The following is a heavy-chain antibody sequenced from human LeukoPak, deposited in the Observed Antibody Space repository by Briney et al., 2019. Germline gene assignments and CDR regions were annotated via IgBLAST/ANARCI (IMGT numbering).Heavy chain of an antibody. Sequence: GGSLRLSCAASGFNFNNYDMTWARQAPGKGLEWVSTITGRSDKTYYTDSVKGRSVTSRDNSKDTLYLEMNSLRAEDTALYYCAKGGWLDDLGQGALVTVSS. D-gene: IGHD6-19*01. CDR2: ITGRSDKT. CDR1: GFNFNNYD. V-gene: IGHV3-23*01. CDR3: AKGGWLDD. J-gene: IGHJ4*02.